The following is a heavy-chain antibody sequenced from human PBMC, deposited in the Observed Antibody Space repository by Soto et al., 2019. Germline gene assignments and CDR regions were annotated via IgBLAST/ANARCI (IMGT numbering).Heavy chain of an antibody. CDR1: GYTFITYG. J-gene: IGHJ4*02. CDR2: ISTFNGQT. CDR3: ARGMVAASTSAFEH. D-gene: IGHD2-15*01. Sequence: QVQLIQSGAEVKKPGASVKVSCPASGYTFITYGVSWVRQAPGQGLEWMGWISTFNGQTEYAQQFQDRITMTTDTSTNTGYMELRSLTSDDTAIYYCARGMVAASTSAFEHWGQGTPVIVSS. V-gene: IGHV1-18*01.